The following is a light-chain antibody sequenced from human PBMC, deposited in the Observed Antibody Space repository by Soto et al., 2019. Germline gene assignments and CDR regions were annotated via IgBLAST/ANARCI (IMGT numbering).Light chain of an antibody. Sequence: QSALTQPASVSGSPGQSITISCTGTSSDVRGYNYVSWYQQHPGKAPKLTIYEVSNRPSGVSNRFSGSKSGNTASLTISGLQAEDEGDYYCSSYTSSSTYVFGTGTKLTVL. V-gene: IGLV2-14*01. CDR1: SSDVRGYNY. J-gene: IGLJ1*01. CDR2: EVS. CDR3: SSYTSSSTYV.